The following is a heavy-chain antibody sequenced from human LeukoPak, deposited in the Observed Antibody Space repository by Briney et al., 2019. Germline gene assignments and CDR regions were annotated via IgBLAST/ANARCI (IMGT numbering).Heavy chain of an antibody. CDR3: ARAVGSGRYLDY. CDR2: ISSSGSTI. CDR1: GFTFSNYY. D-gene: IGHD6-19*01. V-gene: IGHV3-11*01. J-gene: IGHJ4*02. Sequence: GGSLRLPCAASGFTFSNYYMSWIRQAPGKGLEWVSYISSSGSTIYYADSVKGRFTISRDNAKNSLYLQMNSLRAEDTAVYYCARAVGSGRYLDYWGQGTLVTVSS.